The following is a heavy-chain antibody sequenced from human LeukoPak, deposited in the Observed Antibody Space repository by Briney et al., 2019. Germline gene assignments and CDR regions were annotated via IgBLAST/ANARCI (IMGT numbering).Heavy chain of an antibody. CDR2: FTGGDGSA. CDR3: AKEGFDY. CDR1: GFAFRDSA. Sequence: PRGSLCLSCAASGFAFRDSAMSWVCQGPGKGLEWVSTFTGGDGSAYYADSAKGRFTISRDNSKNTLYLQMNSLRAEDTALYYCAKEGFDYWGQGTLVTVSS. V-gene: IGHV3-23*01. J-gene: IGHJ4*02.